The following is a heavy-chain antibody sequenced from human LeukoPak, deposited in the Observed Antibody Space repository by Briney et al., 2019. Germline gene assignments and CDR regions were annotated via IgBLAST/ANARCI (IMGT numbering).Heavy chain of an antibody. V-gene: IGHV3-49*03. CDR3: TRDRPRYDYGDYRDTFDI. Sequence: GGSLRLSCSASGFTFGDYAMNWFRQAPGKGLEWVGFIRSKAYGGTTEYAASVKGRFTISRDDSKSLAYLQMNSLKIEDTGLYYCTRDRPRYDYGDYRDTFDIWGQGTMVTVSS. CDR1: GFTFGDYA. D-gene: IGHD4-17*01. J-gene: IGHJ3*02. CDR2: IRSKAYGGTT.